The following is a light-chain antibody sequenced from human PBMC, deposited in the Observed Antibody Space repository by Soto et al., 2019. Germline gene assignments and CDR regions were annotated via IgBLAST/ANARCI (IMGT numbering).Light chain of an antibody. CDR1: SSDFGAYNY. V-gene: IGLV2-14*01. Sequence: QSVLTQPASVSGSPGQSITISCTGTSSDFGAYNYVSWYQQYPGKVPKLLIYNVSNRPSGVSNRFSGSKSGNTASLTIPGLQAEDEADYFCTSYTSGSLYVFGTGTKVTVL. CDR2: NVS. J-gene: IGLJ1*01. CDR3: TSYTSGSLYV.